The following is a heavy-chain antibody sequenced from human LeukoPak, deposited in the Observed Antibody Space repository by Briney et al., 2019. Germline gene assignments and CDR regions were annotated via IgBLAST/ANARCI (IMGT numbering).Heavy chain of an antibody. CDR1: GFRFSDSG. J-gene: IGHJ4*02. V-gene: IGHV3-30*02. Sequence: PGGSLRLSCAASGFRFSDSGMNWVRQAPGKGLEWVAFIRFDGTNKHYADSVKGRFTISRDNSKSTLYLQMNSLRTEDTAVYYCARTVRGGDYYDSSGYPYWGQGTLVTVSS. CDR3: ARTVRGGDYYDSSGYPY. CDR2: IRFDGTNK. D-gene: IGHD3-22*01.